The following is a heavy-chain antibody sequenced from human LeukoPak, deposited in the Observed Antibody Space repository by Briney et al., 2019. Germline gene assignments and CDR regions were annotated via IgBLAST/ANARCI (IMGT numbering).Heavy chain of an antibody. D-gene: IGHD2-15*01. V-gene: IGHV4-34*01. J-gene: IGHJ4*02. CDR3: ARVGVVVAASV. CDR1: GGSFSGYY. Sequence: SETLPLTCAVYGGSFSGYYWSWIRQPPGKGLEWIGEINHSGSTNYNPSLKSRVTISVDTSKNQFSLKLSSVTAADTAVYYCARVGVVVAASVWGQGTLVTVSS. CDR2: INHSGST.